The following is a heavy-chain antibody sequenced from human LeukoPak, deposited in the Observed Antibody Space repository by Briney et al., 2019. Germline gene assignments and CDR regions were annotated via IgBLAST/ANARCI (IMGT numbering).Heavy chain of an antibody. CDR2: VSLQGST. Sequence: GSLRLSCAASGFTFSIYAMTWVRQPPGKGLEWIGEVSLQGSTNYNPSLKSRVAISVDKSENHISLKLTSVTAADTAVYYCAREGGPYRPLDYSGQGTLVTVAS. V-gene: IGHV4-4*02. CDR3: AREGGPYRPLDY. J-gene: IGHJ4*02. CDR1: GFTFSIYAM.